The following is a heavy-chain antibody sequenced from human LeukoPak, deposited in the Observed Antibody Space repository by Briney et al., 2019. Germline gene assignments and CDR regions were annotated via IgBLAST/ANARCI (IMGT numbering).Heavy chain of an antibody. D-gene: IGHD3-22*01. J-gene: IGHJ4*02. Sequence: GGSLRLSCAASGFTFSRYAMHWVRQAPGKGLEWVAVISYDGSNKYYADSVKGRFTISRDSTKNTLYLQMSSLRAEDTAVYYCASHYDTSGYHYFYFRGQGTLVTVSS. V-gene: IGHV3-30-3*01. CDR1: GFTFSRYA. CDR2: ISYDGSNK. CDR3: ASHYDTSGYHYFYF.